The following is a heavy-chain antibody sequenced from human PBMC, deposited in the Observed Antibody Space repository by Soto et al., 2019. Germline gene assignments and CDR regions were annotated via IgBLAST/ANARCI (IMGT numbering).Heavy chain of an antibody. Sequence: PSETLSLTCAVYGGSFSGYYWSWIRQPPGKGLEWIGEINHSGSTNYNPSLKSRVTISVDTSKNQFSLKLSSVTAADTAVYYCARGGGQLLWFGDYINWFDPWGQGTLVTVSS. CDR3: ARGGGQLLWFGDYINWFDP. V-gene: IGHV4-34*01. CDR1: GGSFSGYY. CDR2: INHSGST. D-gene: IGHD3-10*01. J-gene: IGHJ5*02.